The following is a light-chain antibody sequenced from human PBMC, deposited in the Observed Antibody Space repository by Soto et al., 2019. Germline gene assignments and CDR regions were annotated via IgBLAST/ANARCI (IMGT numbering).Light chain of an antibody. Sequence: EIVLTQSPATLSLYPGETATLSCRASQSVRNYLAWYQQKPGQAPRLLIYDASNRATGIPARFSGTGSETDFTLTISSLEPEDFAIYYCQQRSKMPLTFGHGTKVDSK. J-gene: IGKJ1*01. CDR3: QQRSKMPLT. CDR2: DAS. V-gene: IGKV3-11*01. CDR1: QSVRNY.